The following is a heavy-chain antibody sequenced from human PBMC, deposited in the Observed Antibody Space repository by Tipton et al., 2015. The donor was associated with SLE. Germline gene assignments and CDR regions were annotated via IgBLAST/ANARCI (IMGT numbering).Heavy chain of an antibody. Sequence: TLSLTCTVSGGSISSSSYYWGWIRQPPGKGLEWIGSIYYSGSTYYNPSLKSRVTISVDTSKNQFSLKLSSVTAADTAVYYCARVVEVAEAFDIWGQGTMVTVSS. CDR2: IYYSGST. CDR3: ARVVEVAEAFDI. V-gene: IGHV4-39*07. J-gene: IGHJ3*02. CDR1: GGSISSSSYY. D-gene: IGHD2-15*01.